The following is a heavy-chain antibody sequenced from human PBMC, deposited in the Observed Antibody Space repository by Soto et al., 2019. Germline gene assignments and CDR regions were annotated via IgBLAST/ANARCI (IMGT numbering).Heavy chain of an antibody. CDR2: ISAYNGNT. D-gene: IGHD1-26*01. CDR1: GYTFTSYG. CDR3: ARMRWEPLWDTEGMDV. J-gene: IGHJ6*02. Sequence: QVQLVQSGAEVKKPGASVKVSCKASGYTFTSYGISWVRQAPGQGLEWMGWISAYNGNTNYAQKLQGRVTMTTDTSTSTAYMELRSLRSDDTAVYCCARMRWEPLWDTEGMDVWGQGTTVTVSS. V-gene: IGHV1-18*01.